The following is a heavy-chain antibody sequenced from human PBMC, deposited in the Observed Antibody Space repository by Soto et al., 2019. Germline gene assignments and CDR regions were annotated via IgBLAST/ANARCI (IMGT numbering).Heavy chain of an antibody. CDR2: INPNSGGT. D-gene: IGHD3-22*01. J-gene: IGHJ4*02. CDR3: ARARYYDSSGYYHEPWYYFDY. Sequence: GASVKVSCKASGYTFTGYYMHWVRQAPGQGLEWMGWINPNSGGTNYAQKFQGRVTMTRDTSISTAYMELSRLRSDDTAVYYCARARYYDSSGYYHEPWYYFDYWGQGTLVTVSS. V-gene: IGHV1-2*02. CDR1: GYTFTGYY.